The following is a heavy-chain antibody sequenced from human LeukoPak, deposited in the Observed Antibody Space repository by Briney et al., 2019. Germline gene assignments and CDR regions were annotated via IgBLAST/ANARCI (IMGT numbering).Heavy chain of an antibody. CDR2: IGTGGDT. D-gene: IGHD1-14*01. J-gene: IGHJ4*02. Sequence: GGSLRLSCTASGFTFSSYDMHWVRQATGKGLEWVSAIGTGGDTYYPASVKGRFTISRENVKNSLYLQMNSLRAEDTAVYYCVRQRTPHGNFDYWGQGTLVTVSS. CDR3: VRQRTPHGNFDY. V-gene: IGHV3-13*01. CDR1: GFTFSSYD.